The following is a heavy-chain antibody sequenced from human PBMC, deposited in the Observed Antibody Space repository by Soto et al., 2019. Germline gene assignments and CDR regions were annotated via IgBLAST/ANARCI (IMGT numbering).Heavy chain of an antibody. CDR2: ISGSGGST. Sequence: GGSLRLSGAASGLTFSSYAMSWVRQAPGKGLEWVSAISGSGGSTYYADSVKGRFTISRDNSNNTLYLQMNRLRAEDTAVYYCAKDLKYQLLNFGNWAKGNLVTV. J-gene: IGHJ4*02. CDR3: AKDLKYQLLNFGN. CDR1: GLTFSSYA. D-gene: IGHD2-2*01. V-gene: IGHV3-23*01.